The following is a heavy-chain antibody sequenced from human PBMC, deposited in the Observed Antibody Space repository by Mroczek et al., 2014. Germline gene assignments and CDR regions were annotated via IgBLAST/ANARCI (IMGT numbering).Heavy chain of an antibody. CDR1: GGSFSGYY. Sequence: QVQLQQWGAGLLKPSETLSLTCAVYGGSFSGYYWSWIRQPPGKGLEWIGEINHSGSTNYNPSLKSRVTISVDTSKNQFSLKLSSVTAADTAVYYCARPRLYGDSGRKQETEAFDIWGQGTMVTVSS. CDR3: ARPRLYGDSGRKQETEAFDI. D-gene: IGHD3-10*01. V-gene: IGHV4-34*01. J-gene: IGHJ3*02. CDR2: INHSGST.